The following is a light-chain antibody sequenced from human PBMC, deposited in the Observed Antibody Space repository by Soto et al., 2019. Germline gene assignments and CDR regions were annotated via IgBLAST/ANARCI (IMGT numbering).Light chain of an antibody. J-gene: IGKJ1*01. Sequence: DIQMTQSPSTLSASVGDRVTITCRASQTINSWLAWYQQKPGKAPKVLIFDASSLKTGVPSRFSGSGSGTEFTLTISNLQPEDFATYYCLQDYNYPLTFGQGTKVDI. V-gene: IGKV1-5*01. CDR1: QTINSW. CDR3: LQDYNYPLT. CDR2: DAS.